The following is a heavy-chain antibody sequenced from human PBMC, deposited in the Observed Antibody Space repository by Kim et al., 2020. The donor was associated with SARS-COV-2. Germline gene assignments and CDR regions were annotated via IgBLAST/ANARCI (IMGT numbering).Heavy chain of an antibody. CDR2: FDPEDGET. CDR1: GYTLTELS. V-gene: IGHV1-24*01. CDR3: ATSFEVTTTPRLDY. Sequence: ASVKVSCKVSGYTLTELSMHWVRQAPGKGLEWMGGFDPEDGETIYAQKFQGRVTMTEDTSTDTDYMEMSSLRSEDTGVYYCATSFEVTTTPRLDYLGQG. J-gene: IGHJ4*02. D-gene: IGHD4-4*01.